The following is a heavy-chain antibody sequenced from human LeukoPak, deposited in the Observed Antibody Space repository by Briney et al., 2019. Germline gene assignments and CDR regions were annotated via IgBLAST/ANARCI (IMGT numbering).Heavy chain of an antibody. CDR3: TTERPVRYYYDSSGYGFEY. V-gene: IGHV3-15*01. CDR2: IKSKTDGGTT. CDR1: GFTFSNAW. D-gene: IGHD3-22*01. J-gene: IGHJ4*02. Sequence: GGSLRLSCAASGFTFSNAWMSCVRQAPGKGLEWVGRIKSKTDGGTTAYAAPVKGRFTISRDDSKNTLYLQMNSLKTEDTAVYYCTTERPVRYYYDSSGYGFEYWGQGILVTVSS.